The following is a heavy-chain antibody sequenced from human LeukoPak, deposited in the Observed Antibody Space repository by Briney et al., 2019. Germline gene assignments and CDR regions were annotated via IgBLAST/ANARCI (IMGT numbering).Heavy chain of an antibody. CDR3: ARSYGDYWGYYYYYMDV. CDR1: GYTFTSYY. D-gene: IGHD4-17*01. Sequence: EASVKVSCKASGYTFTSYYMHWVRQAPGQGLKWMGIINPSGGSTSYAQKFQGRVTTTRDMSTSTVYMELSSLRSEDTAVYYCARSYGDYWGYYYYYMDVWGKGTTVTVSS. CDR2: INPSGGST. V-gene: IGHV1-46*01. J-gene: IGHJ6*03.